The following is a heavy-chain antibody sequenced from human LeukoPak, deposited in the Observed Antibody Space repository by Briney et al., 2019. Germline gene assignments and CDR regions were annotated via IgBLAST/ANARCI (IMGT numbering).Heavy chain of an antibody. D-gene: IGHD3-10*01. CDR1: GFTFDDYA. V-gene: IGHV3-9*01. J-gene: IGHJ4*02. CDR3: AKGGITMVRVSITPQPLEFDY. CDR2: ISWNSGSI. Sequence: GGSLRLSCAASGFTFDDYAMHWVRQAPGKGLEWVSGISWNSGSIGYADSVKGRFTISRDNAKNSLYLQMNSLRAEDTALYFCAKGGITMVRVSITPQPLEFDYWGQGTLVTVSS.